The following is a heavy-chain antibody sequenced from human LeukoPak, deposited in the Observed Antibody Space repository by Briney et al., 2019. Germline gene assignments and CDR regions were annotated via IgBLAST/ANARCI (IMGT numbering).Heavy chain of an antibody. CDR3: ARSDSSGRYYFDY. Sequence: ASVKDSCKASGYTFTGYYMHGVRQPPGKGVDWVGWINTNSGGTNYAQKFQGRVTMTRDTSISTAYMELSRLRSDDTAVYYCARSDSSGRYYFDYWGQGTLVTVSS. CDR2: INTNSGGT. V-gene: IGHV1-2*02. J-gene: IGHJ4*02. CDR1: GYTFTGYY. D-gene: IGHD6-19*01.